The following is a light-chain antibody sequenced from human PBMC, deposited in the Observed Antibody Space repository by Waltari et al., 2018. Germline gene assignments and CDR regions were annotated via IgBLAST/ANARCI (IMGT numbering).Light chain of an antibody. CDR3: CSYAGDYSWI. Sequence: QSALTQPRSVSGSPGQSVTISCTGAGSDVGGYNYVSWYQHHPGKAPKLMLDEVSKRPSGVPDRFSGSKSGNTASLTISGLQAEDEADYYCCSYAGDYSWIFGGGTKVTVL. J-gene: IGLJ2*01. CDR2: EVS. CDR1: GSDVGGYNY. V-gene: IGLV2-11*01.